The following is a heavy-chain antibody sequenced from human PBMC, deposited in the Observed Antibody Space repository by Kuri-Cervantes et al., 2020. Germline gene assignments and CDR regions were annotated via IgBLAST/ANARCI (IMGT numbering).Heavy chain of an antibody. CDR1: GFTFDDYG. J-gene: IGHJ4*02. D-gene: IGHD3-10*01. CDR2: INWNGGST. CDR3: ARVGIGSAIWFGDVP. V-gene: IGHV3-20*04. Sequence: GESLKISCAASGFTFDDYGMSWVRQAPGKGLEWVSGINWNGGSTGYADSVKGRFTFSRDNAKNSLYLQMNSLRAEDTAVYYCARVGIGSAIWFGDVPGGQGTLVTVSS.